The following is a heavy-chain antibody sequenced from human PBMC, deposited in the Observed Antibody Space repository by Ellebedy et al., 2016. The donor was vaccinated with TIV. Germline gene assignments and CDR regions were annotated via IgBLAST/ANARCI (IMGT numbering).Heavy chain of an antibody. J-gene: IGHJ5*02. D-gene: IGHD3-10*01. CDR2: ISSSSSYI. CDR1: GFTFSSYS. V-gene: IGHV3-21*01. Sequence: GESLKISCAASGFTFSSYSMNWVRQAPGKGLEWVSSISSSSSYIYYADSVKGRFTISRDNAKNSLYLQMNSLRAEDTAVYYCARGGRGLLWFGELDPWGQGTLVTVSS. CDR3: ARGGRGLLWFGELDP.